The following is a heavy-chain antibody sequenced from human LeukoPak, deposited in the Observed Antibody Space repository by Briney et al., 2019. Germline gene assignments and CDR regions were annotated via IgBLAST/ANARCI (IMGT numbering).Heavy chain of an antibody. Sequence: GGSLRLSCAASLFTFISYVMSGVRQAPGKGVEWVSAISGSGGSTYYADSLKGGFTISRDNSKKTLYLQMNSLRAEGTAVYYCAKGVYYDSSGYFYGYWGQKTRVTVSS. V-gene: IGHV3-23*01. CDR2: ISGSGGST. D-gene: IGHD3-22*01. CDR1: LFTFISYV. J-gene: IGHJ4*02. CDR3: AKGVYYDSSGYFYGY.